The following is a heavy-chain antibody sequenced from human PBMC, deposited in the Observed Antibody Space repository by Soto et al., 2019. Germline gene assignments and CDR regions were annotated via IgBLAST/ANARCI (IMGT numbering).Heavy chain of an antibody. V-gene: IGHV3-23*01. CDR2: ISAGSATT. Sequence: PGGSLRLSCAASGFTFSSYAMSWVRQAPGKGLEWVSAISAGSATTYYADSVKGRFTMSRDNSKNTLYLEMNSLRAEDTAVYYCAKGGGYCSSTSCLNDYWGQGTLVTVSS. CDR1: GFTFSSYA. D-gene: IGHD2-2*01. J-gene: IGHJ4*02. CDR3: AKGGGYCSSTSCLNDY.